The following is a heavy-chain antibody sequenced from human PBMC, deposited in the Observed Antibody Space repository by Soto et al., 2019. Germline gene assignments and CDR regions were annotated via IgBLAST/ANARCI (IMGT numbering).Heavy chain of an antibody. V-gene: IGHV1-69*06. CDR3: ARPKRSGYDRGDSYYHTMDV. J-gene: IGHJ6*02. CDR1: GGTSSNFV. Sequence: QVQLVQSGTEVKKSGSSVKVSCRASGGTSSNFVITWVRQVPGQGLEWLGGILPMFGAVKYAQKFQDRLIITAERPKQTAAMELGSLRSEDTAVYYCARPKRSGYDRGDSYYHTMDVWGHGTTVTVS. D-gene: IGHD3-3*01. CDR2: ILPMFGAV.